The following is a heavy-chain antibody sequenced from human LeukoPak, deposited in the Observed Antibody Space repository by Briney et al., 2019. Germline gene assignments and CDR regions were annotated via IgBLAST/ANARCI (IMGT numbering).Heavy chain of an antibody. Sequence: PGGSLRLSCAASGFTFSGYWMHWVRQVPGKGLVWVSRINDGGSYTTYADSVEGRFTIFRDNAKNTLYLQMSSPRAEDTAMYFCAKGRYNYDYWGQGTLVTVSS. J-gene: IGHJ4*02. D-gene: IGHD5-18*01. CDR2: INDGGSYT. V-gene: IGHV3-74*03. CDR3: AKGRYNYDY. CDR1: GFTFSGYW.